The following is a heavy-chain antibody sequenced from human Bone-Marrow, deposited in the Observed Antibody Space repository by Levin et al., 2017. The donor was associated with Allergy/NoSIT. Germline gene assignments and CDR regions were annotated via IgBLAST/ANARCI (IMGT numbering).Heavy chain of an antibody. Sequence: SQTLSLTCSVSGGSMSRYYWSWIRQSPERGLEWIGYIYSNGDASYNPSLEGRVTISVDTPRNQLSLRLTSVTAADTALYYCARARDHFGYLPLDHWGQGTLVIVSS. CDR3: ARARDHFGYLPLDH. CDR2: IYSNGDA. J-gene: IGHJ4*02. CDR1: GGSMSRYY. V-gene: IGHV4-59*12. D-gene: IGHD5-18*01.